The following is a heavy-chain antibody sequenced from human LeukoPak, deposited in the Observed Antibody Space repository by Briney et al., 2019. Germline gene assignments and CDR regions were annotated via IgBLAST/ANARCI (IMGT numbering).Heavy chain of an antibody. V-gene: IGHV3-30*02. Sequence: GGSLRLSCAASGFTFSKYGLHWVRQAPGKGLEWVAVIWYEGSQIYYVDSVKGRFTIPRDSSKNTLFLQMNSLTDEDTAVYYCAIENFDSGGPGSGSPAFDIWGQGTMVSVSS. CDR2: IWYEGSQI. CDR1: GFTFSKYG. D-gene: IGHD3-22*01. CDR3: AIENFDSGGPGSGSPAFDI. J-gene: IGHJ3*02.